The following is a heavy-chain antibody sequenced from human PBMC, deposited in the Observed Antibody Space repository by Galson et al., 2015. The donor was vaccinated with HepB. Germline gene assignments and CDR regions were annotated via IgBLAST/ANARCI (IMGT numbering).Heavy chain of an antibody. CDR3: ARYNWNDDHFDY. D-gene: IGHD1-20*01. Sequence: SLRLSCVASGFTFSHYWMHWVRQAPEKGLVWVSRINRDGRSTSYADSVKGRFTISRDNAKNTLYLQMNSLRAEDTAVYYCARYNWNDDHFDYWGQGTLVTVSS. CDR2: INRDGRST. CDR1: GFTFSHYW. J-gene: IGHJ4*02. V-gene: IGHV3-74*01.